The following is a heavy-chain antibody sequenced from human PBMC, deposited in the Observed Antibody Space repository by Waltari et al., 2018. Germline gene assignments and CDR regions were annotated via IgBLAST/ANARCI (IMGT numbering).Heavy chain of an antibody. CDR3: ARDNYGGNED. CDR2: IKQDGSEK. Sequence: EVQLVASGGGLVQPGGSLRPSCAASGFPFRRPCMRWVRQAPGKGLEWVANIKQDGSEKYYVDSVKGRFTISRDNAKNSLYLQMNSLRAEDTAVYYCARDNYGGNEDWGQGTLVTVSS. J-gene: IGHJ4*02. V-gene: IGHV3-7*01. D-gene: IGHD2-15*01. CDR1: GFPFRRPC.